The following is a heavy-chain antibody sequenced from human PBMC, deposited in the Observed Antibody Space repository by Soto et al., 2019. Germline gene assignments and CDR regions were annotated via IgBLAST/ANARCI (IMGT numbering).Heavy chain of an antibody. CDR1: GGSFSGYY. Sequence: QVQLQQWGAGLLKPSETLSLTCAVYGGSFSGYYWSWIRQPPGKGLEWIGEINHSGSTNYNPSLKRRXXIXVXXSKNQFSLKLSSVTAADTAVYYCARVRGGYANFDYWGQGTLVTVSS. J-gene: IGHJ4*02. CDR3: ARVRGGYANFDY. D-gene: IGHD5-12*01. CDR2: INHSGST. V-gene: IGHV4-34*01.